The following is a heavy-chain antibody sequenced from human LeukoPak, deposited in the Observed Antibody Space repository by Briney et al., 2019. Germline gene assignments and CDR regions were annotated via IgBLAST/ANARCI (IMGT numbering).Heavy chain of an antibody. CDR3: ARTPPAYYFDY. CDR1: GGSLTYYY. J-gene: IGHJ4*02. V-gene: IGHV4-59*01. Sequence: SETLSLTCTVSGGSLTYYYWTWIRQSPGRRPEWIGYIYYSGSTNYNPSLKSRVTISVDTSKNQFSLKLSSVTAADTAVYYCARTPPAYYFDYWGQGTLVTVSS. CDR2: IYYSGST.